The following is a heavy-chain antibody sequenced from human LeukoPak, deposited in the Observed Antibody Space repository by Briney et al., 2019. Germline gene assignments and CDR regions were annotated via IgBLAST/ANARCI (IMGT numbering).Heavy chain of an antibody. CDR3: ARGHSGWYFASDY. CDR1: GFTVSSNY. Sequence: GGSLRLSCAASGFTVSSNYMNWVRQAPGKGLEWVSVIYSGGSTYYADSVKGRFIISRDNSKNTLYLQMNSLRVEDTAVYYCARGHSGWYFASDYWGQGTLVTVSS. V-gene: IGHV3-66*01. CDR2: IYSGGST. J-gene: IGHJ4*02. D-gene: IGHD6-19*01.